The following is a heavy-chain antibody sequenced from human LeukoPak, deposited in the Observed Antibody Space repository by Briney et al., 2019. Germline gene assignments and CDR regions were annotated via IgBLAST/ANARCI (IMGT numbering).Heavy chain of an antibody. Sequence: SQTLSLTCGISGDIVSSKSVWNWIRQSPSRGLEWLGRVYYRSKWSKNYAVSVKSRITINPDTFTNQFSLQLSSVTAEDTAVYYCARGDQDFDFWGQGTLVTVSS. D-gene: IGHD5-24*01. V-gene: IGHV6-1*01. J-gene: IGHJ4*02. CDR2: VYYRSKWSK. CDR1: GDIVSSKSV. CDR3: ARGDQDFDF.